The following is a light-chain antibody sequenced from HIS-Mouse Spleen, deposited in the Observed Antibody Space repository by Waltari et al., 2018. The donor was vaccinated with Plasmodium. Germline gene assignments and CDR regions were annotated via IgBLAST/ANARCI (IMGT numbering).Light chain of an antibody. CDR3: QAWDSSTVV. CDR1: KLGDKY. CDR2: QDS. Sequence: SYELTQPPSVSVSPGQTASITCSGPKLGDKYASWYQQKPGQSPVLVIYQDSKRPSGIPERFSGSNSGNTATLTISGTQAMDEADYYCQAWDSSTVVFGGGTKLTVL. V-gene: IGLV3-1*01. J-gene: IGLJ2*01.